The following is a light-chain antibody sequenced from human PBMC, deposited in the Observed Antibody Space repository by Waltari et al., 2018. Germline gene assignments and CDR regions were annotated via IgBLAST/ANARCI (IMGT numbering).Light chain of an antibody. CDR3: QKYERLPAT. V-gene: IGKV3-20*01. CDR1: QSVGRS. CDR2: DAS. J-gene: IGKJ1*01. Sequence: EIVLTQSPGTLSLPPGERATLSCRASQSVGRSLAWYQQKPGQAPRLLMYDASSRATGIPDRFSGSGSGTDFSLTISRLEPEDVAVYYCQKYERLPATFGQGTKVEIK.